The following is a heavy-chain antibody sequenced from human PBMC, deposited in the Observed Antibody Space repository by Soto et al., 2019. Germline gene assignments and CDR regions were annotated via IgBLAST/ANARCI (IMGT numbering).Heavy chain of an antibody. CDR2: IYSGTT. Sequence: PSETLSLTCAVSGGSIISGGYSWSWIRQPPGKGLEWIGYIYSGTTHYNPSPESRVTIAMDRSKNQVSLSLKSVTAADTAVYYCAREDSGAFFDFWGQGTLVTVSS. CDR3: AREDSGAFFDF. V-gene: IGHV4-30-2*01. J-gene: IGHJ4*02. CDR1: GGSIISGGYS. D-gene: IGHD2-15*01.